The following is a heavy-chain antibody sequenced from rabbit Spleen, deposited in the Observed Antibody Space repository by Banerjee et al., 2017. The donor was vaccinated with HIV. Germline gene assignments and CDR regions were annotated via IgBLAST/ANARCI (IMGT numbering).Heavy chain of an antibody. CDR1: GFSFSSGYD. V-gene: IGHV1S45*01. J-gene: IGHJ6*01. CDR2: IAGSSSGFT. CDR3: ARDTGTSFSTYGMDL. D-gene: IGHD8-1*01. Sequence: QEQLVESGGGLVQPEGSLKLSCTASGFSFSSGYDMCWVRQAPGKGLEWISCIAGSSSGFTYSATWAKGRFTISKTSSTTVTLQVTSLTVADTATYFCARDTGTSFSTYGMDLWGPGTIVTVS.